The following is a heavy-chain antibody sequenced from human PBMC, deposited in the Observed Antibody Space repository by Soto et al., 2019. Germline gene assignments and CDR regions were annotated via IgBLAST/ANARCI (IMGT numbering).Heavy chain of an antibody. Sequence: GESLKISCKGSGYSFTSYWIGWVRQMPGKGLEWMGIIYPGDSDTRYSPSFQDQVTISTDKYISTTYQQWSSLKTSDTAMYYCARTYSGSYRSPLTYWGQGTQVTVSSRGASVKVSCKASVTPEDTAVYYCARADEKRYYGMDVWGQGTTVTVSS. V-gene: IGHV5-51*01. D-gene: IGHD1-26*01. CDR3: ARTYSGSYRSPLTYWGQGTQVTVSSRGASVKVSCKASVTPEDTAVYYCARADEKRYYGMDV. CDR1: GYSFTSYW. J-gene: IGHJ6*02. CDR2: IYPGDSDT.